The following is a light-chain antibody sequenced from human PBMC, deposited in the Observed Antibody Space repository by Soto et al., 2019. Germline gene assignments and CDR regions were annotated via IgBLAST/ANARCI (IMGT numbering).Light chain of an antibody. Sequence: QSLLTQPPSVSAAPGQKVTISCSGSSSNIGNNYVSWYQQLPGTAPKLLIYENNKRPSGIPDRFSGSKSGTSATLGITGLQTGDEADYYCGTWDSSLSAGMFGGGTKVTVL. J-gene: IGLJ3*02. CDR2: ENN. CDR3: GTWDSSLSAGM. CDR1: SSNIGNNY. V-gene: IGLV1-51*02.